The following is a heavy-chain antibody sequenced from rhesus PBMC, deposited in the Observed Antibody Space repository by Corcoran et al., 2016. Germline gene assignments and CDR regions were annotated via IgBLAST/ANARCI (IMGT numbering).Heavy chain of an antibody. CDR2: IQGSGSRT. V-gene: IGHV4-169*01. CDR3: ARSPIAAAGRSSYFDY. Sequence: QLQLQESGPGLVKPSETLSVTCAVSGGSISSSYWSWILQAPGKGLEWIGYIQGSGSRTNYNPSLKGRVTLSVDTSNNQLSLKLGYVTAADTAVYYCARSPIAAAGRSSYFDYWGQGVLVTVSS. D-gene: IGHD6S26*01. CDR1: GGSISSSY. J-gene: IGHJ4*01.